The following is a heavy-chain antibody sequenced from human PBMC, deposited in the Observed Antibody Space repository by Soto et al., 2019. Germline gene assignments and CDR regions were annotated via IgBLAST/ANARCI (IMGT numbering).Heavy chain of an antibody. D-gene: IGHD4-17*01. CDR3: ANMDYGDYETGAFDI. V-gene: IGHV3-7*01. CDR1: GFTFRSYW. J-gene: IGHJ3*02. Sequence: EVQLVESGGGLVQPGGSLRLSCAASGFTFRSYWMSWVRQTPGKGLEWVANIKQDGSENYYVDSVKGRFTISRDNAENSLYLQMKSLRVDDTAVYYCANMDYGDYETGAFDIWGQGTMVTVSS. CDR2: IKQDGSEN.